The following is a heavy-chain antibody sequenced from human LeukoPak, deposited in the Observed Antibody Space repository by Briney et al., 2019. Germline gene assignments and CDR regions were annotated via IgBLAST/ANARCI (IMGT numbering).Heavy chain of an antibody. V-gene: IGHV1-2*02. CDR3: ARGTDHDYDDYYFDY. CDR2: INPDSGGT. Sequence: ASVKVSCKASGYTFTGYYMYWVRQAPGQGLEWMGWINPDSGGTNYAQKFQGRVTMTRDTSISTAYMGLSRLRSDDTAVYYCARGTDHDYDDYYFDYWGQGTLVTVSS. J-gene: IGHJ4*02. D-gene: IGHD4-17*01. CDR1: GYTFTGYY.